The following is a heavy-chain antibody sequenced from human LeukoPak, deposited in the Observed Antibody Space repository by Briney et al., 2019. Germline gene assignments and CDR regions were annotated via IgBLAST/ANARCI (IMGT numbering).Heavy chain of an antibody. CDR1: GGSISRYY. J-gene: IGHJ2*01. CDR2: IHYSGRT. Sequence: SETLSLTCTVSGGSISRYYWSWIRQPPGKGLEWVGYIHYSGRTDYNPSLNSRVTITVDMSKNQFSLKLTSGIAADTAVYYCARDSSGYDSGWYFDLWGRGTLVTVSS. CDR3: ARDSSGYDSGWYFDL. V-gene: IGHV4-59*01. D-gene: IGHD5-12*01.